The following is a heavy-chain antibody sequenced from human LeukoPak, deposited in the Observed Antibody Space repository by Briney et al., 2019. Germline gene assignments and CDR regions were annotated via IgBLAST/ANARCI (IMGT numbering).Heavy chain of an antibody. CDR1: GFTFSSYA. CDR2: ISYDGSNK. CDR3: ARDSYYGNDY. J-gene: IGHJ4*02. D-gene: IGHD3-10*01. V-gene: IGHV3-30*04. Sequence: GRSLRLSCAASGFTFSSYAMHWVRQAPGKGLEWVAVISYDGSNKYYADSVKGRFTISRDNSKSTLYLQMNSLRAEDTAVYYCARDSYYGNDYWGQGTLVTVSS.